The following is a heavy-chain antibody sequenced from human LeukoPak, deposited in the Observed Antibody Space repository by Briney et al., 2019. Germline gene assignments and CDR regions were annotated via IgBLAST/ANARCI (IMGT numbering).Heavy chain of an antibody. CDR3: ARDRYSSGWLPTGGFDP. J-gene: IGHJ5*02. CDR1: GFTFSSYS. Sequence: GGSLRLSCAASGFTFSSYSMNWVRQAPGKGLEWVSHISSSSSTIYYADSVKGRFTISRDNAKNSLYLQMNSLRAEDTAVYYCARDRYSSGWLPTGGFDPWGQGTLVTVSS. CDR2: ISSSSSTI. D-gene: IGHD6-19*01. V-gene: IGHV3-48*01.